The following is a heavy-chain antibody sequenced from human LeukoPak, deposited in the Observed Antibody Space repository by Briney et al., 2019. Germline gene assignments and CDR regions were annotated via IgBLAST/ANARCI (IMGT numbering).Heavy chain of an antibody. CDR3: ARAGLGSYYGRYYFDY. J-gene: IGHJ4*02. CDR2: GYYSGST. D-gene: IGHD1-26*01. V-gene: IGHV4-39*01. Sequence: SDTLSLTCTVSGGSISSSTYYWGCIRQPPVKGLEWIASGYYSGSTYYNPSLKSRVTISVDTSKNQFSLILISVTAADTAVYYCARAGLGSYYGRYYFDYWGQGTLVTVSS. CDR1: GGSISSSTYY.